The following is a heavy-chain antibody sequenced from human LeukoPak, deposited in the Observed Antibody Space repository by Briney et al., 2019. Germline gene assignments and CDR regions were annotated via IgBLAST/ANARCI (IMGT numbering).Heavy chain of an antibody. CDR3: ARQGYDILTGYIDAFDI. V-gene: IGHV4-59*08. CDR2: IYYSGST. D-gene: IGHD3-9*01. J-gene: IGHJ3*02. Sequence: SETLSLTCTVSGGSISSFYWSWIRQPPGKGLEWIGYIYYSGSTNYNPSLKSRVTISVDTSKNQFSLKLRSVTAADTAIYYCARQGYDILTGYIDAFDIWGQGTMVTVSS. CDR1: GGSISSFY.